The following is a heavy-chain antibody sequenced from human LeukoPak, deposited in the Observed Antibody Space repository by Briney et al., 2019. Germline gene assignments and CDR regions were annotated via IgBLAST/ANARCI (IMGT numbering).Heavy chain of an antibody. J-gene: IGHJ4*02. CDR1: GYTFTSYD. D-gene: IGHD6-6*01. Sequence: ASVKVSCKASGYTFTSYDINWVRQTTGQGLEWMGWMNPNSGNTGYAQKFQGRVTMTRNTSISTAYMELSSLRSEDTAVYYCARGLGKRSIAAPGYWGQGTLVTVSS. CDR2: MNPNSGNT. V-gene: IGHV1-8*01. CDR3: ARGLGKRSIAAPGY.